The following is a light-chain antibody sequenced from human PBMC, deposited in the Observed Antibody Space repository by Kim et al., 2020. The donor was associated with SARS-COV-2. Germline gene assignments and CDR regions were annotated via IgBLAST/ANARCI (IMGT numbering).Light chain of an antibody. Sequence: SPGERATLSCRASQSVSSNLAWYQQKPGQAPRLLIYGASTRATGVPARFGGSGSGTEFTLTISSLQSEDFAIYYCQLYNHWPLTFGQGTKVDIK. J-gene: IGKJ1*01. V-gene: IGKV3-15*01. CDR3: QLYNHWPLT. CDR2: GAS. CDR1: QSVSSN.